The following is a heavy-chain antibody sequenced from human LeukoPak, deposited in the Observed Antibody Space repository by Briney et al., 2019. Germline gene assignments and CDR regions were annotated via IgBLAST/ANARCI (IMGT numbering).Heavy chain of an antibody. CDR1: GYTFTGYY. CDR3: ARDAPGYYDSGTYYAFDI. CDR2: INPNSGGT. V-gene: IGHV1-2*02. D-gene: IGHD3-10*01. J-gene: IGHJ3*02. Sequence: ASVKVSCKASGYTFTGYYIHWVRQAPGQGLEWMGRINPNSGGTNYAQKFQGRVTMTRDTSISTAYMELSRLRSDDTAVYYCARDAPGYYDSGTYYAFDIWGQGTMVTVSS.